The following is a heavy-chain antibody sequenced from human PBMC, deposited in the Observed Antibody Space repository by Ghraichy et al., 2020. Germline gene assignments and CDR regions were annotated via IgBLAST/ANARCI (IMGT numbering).Heavy chain of an antibody. D-gene: IGHD3-10*01. Sequence: GGSLRLSCAASGFTFSSYAMSWVRQAPGKGLEWVSAISGSGGSTYYADSVKGRFTISRDNSKNTLYLQMNSLRAEDTAVYYCAKTTSDYYGSGSPPDYWGQGTLVTVSS. J-gene: IGHJ4*02. V-gene: IGHV3-23*01. CDR1: GFTFSSYA. CDR3: AKTTSDYYGSGSPPDY. CDR2: ISGSGGST.